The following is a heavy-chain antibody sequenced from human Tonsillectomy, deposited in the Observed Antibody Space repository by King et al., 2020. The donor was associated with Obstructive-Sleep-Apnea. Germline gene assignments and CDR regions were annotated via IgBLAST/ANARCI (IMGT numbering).Heavy chain of an antibody. Sequence: VQLVESGGGLVKPGGSLRLSCAASGFTFSSYSMNWVRQAPGKGLEWVSSISSSSSYIYYADSVKGRFTISRDNAKNSLYLQMNSLRAEDTAVYYCARGCYPYDFWSGYDQRYYYYYGMDVWGHGTTVTVSS. V-gene: IGHV3-21*01. J-gene: IGHJ6*02. D-gene: IGHD3-3*01. CDR3: ARGCYPYDFWSGYDQRYYYYYGMDV. CDR1: GFTFSSYS. CDR2: ISSSSSYI.